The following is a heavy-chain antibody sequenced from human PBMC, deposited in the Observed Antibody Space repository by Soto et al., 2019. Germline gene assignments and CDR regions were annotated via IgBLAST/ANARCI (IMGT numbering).Heavy chain of an antibody. J-gene: IGHJ4*02. CDR2: IIPIFGTA. V-gene: IGHV1-69*13. CDR1: GGTLNRYA. D-gene: IGHD3-10*01. CDR3: AGEINSRFGEFLN. Sequence: APAVNVSCMPSGGTLNRYAMSWVRQAPGQRREWMGGIIPIFGTANYAQKFQGSITITADESTSSAYMELSSLRAEDTDVYYCAGEINSRFGEFLNWGQGTLVTVSS.